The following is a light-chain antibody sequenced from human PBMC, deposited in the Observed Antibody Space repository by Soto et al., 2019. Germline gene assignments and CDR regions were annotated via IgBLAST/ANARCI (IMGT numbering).Light chain of an antibody. Sequence: EIVLTQSPVTLSLSPGERATLSCRASQSVRTYLAWYQQRPGQAPRLLIYDASNRATGIPARFSGSGSGTDFTLTISRLEPEDFAVYYCQQYSTSPISFGQGTRLEIK. J-gene: IGKJ5*01. V-gene: IGKV3-11*01. CDR2: DAS. CDR3: QQYSTSPIS. CDR1: QSVRTY.